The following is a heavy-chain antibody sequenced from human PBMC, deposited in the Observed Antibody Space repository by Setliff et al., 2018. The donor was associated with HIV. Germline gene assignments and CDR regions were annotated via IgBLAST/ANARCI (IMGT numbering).Heavy chain of an antibody. V-gene: IGHV3-20*04. J-gene: IGHJ6*03. Sequence: PGGSLRLSCVGSGFNFEDYGMAWARQIPGKGLEWVSTITWSGDRTDYADSVKGRFTVSRDNAKDSLYLQMNSLKTEDTAVYYCTRLRGYSYGLASYYYYYMDVWGKGTTVTVSS. D-gene: IGHD5-18*01. CDR2: ITWSGDRT. CDR1: GFNFEDYG. CDR3: TRLRGYSYGLASYYYYYMDV.